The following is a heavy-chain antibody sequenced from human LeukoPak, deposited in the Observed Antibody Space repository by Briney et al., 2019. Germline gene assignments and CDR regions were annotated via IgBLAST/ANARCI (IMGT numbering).Heavy chain of an antibody. CDR1: GFTFSSYG. Sequence: PGGSLRLSCAASGFTFSSYGVHWVRQAPGKGLEWVAFIRYDGSSKYYADSVKGRFTISRDNSKNTLYLQMNSLRAEDTAVYYCARVRDRYADYWGQGTLVTVSS. V-gene: IGHV3-30*02. D-gene: IGHD5-18*01. CDR3: ARVRDRYADY. CDR2: IRYDGSSK. J-gene: IGHJ4*02.